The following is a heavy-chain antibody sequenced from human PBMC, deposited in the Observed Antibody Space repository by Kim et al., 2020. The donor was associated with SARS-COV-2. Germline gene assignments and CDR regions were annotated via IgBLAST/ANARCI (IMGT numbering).Heavy chain of an antibody. V-gene: IGHV3-49*02. CDR3: TRDPYGDTQQV. D-gene: IGHD4-17*01. J-gene: IGHJ6*02. Sequence: EYAASVKGRFTISRDDSKSIAYLQMNSLKTEDTAVYYCTRDPYGDTQQVWGQGTTVTVSS.